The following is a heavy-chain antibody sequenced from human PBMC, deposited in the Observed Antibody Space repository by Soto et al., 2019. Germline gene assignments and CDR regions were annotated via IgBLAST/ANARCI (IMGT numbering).Heavy chain of an antibody. V-gene: IGHV1-18*01. CDR1: GYGFTTYG. CDR3: ARVRYGDY. Sequence: QVHLVQSGAEVKKPGASVKVSCKRSGYGFTTYGITWVRQAPGQGLEWMAWISAHNGNTNYAQKLQGGVTVTRDTSTSTAYMELRSLRSDDTALYYCARVRYGDYWGQGALFNVAS. D-gene: IGHD1-1*01. J-gene: IGHJ4*02. CDR2: ISAHNGNT.